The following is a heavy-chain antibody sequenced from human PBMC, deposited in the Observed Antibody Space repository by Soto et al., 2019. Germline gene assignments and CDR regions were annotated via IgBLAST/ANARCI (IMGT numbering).Heavy chain of an antibody. J-gene: IGHJ6*02. CDR1: GGTFSSYA. Sequence: QVQLVQSGAEVKKPGSSVKVSCKASGGTFSSYAISWVRQAPGQGLEWMGGIIPIFGTANYAQKFQGRVTITADESTSTAYMELSSLRSEDTAVYYCASQPMVRGAWGLYYGMDVWGQGTTVTVSS. CDR3: ASQPMVRGAWGLYYGMDV. D-gene: IGHD3-10*01. CDR2: IIPIFGTA. V-gene: IGHV1-69*01.